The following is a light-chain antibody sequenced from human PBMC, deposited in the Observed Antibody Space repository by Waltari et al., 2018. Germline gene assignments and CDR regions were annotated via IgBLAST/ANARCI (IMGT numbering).Light chain of an antibody. J-gene: IGLJ3*02. Sequence: SYVLTQPPSVSVAPGTTAKVSCGGDNIGYKTVHWYQQKPGPAPVVIIFYDSDRPSGIPERFSGSNSVNTATLTINGVEAGDEADYYCQVWDSSSAHWVFGGGTKLTVL. CDR2: YDS. CDR3: QVWDSSSAHWV. V-gene: IGLV3-21*04. CDR1: NIGYKT.